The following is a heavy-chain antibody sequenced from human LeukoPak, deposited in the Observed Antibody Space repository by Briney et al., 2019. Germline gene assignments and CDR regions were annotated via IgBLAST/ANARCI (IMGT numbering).Heavy chain of an antibody. J-gene: IGHJ2*01. CDR2: IDAKSGGT. CDR3: ARGGYNLYLDL. Sequence: ASVKVSCKASGYTFTGHYMHWVRQAPGQGLEWMGWIDAKSGGTKYAQRFQGRVTMTRDTSINTGYMELSSLTSDDTAVYYCARGGYNLYLDLWGRGTLVTVSS. V-gene: IGHV1-2*02. D-gene: IGHD5-24*01. CDR1: GYTFTGHY.